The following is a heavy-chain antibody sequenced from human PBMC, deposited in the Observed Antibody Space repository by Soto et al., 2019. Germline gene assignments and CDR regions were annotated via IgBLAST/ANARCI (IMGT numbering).Heavy chain of an antibody. Sequence: QVQLVQSGAEVKKPGSSVKVSCKASGGTFSSYAISWVRQAPGQGLEWMGGIIPIFGTANYAQKFQGRVTITADKSTSTAYMELSSLRSEDTAVYYWARAPKEYDFWSGYAEYYYGMDVWGQGTTVTVSS. CDR2: IIPIFGTA. D-gene: IGHD3-3*01. J-gene: IGHJ6*02. V-gene: IGHV1-69*06. CDR1: GGTFSSYA. CDR3: ARAPKEYDFWSGYAEYYYGMDV.